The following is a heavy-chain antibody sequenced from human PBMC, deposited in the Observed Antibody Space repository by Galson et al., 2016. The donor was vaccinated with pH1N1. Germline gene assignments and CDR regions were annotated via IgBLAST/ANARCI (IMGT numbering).Heavy chain of an antibody. CDR2: ITGSGGRT. CDR3: VKEPFSTVLYGFDI. Sequence: SLRLSCAASGFNFGNYAMDWVRQPPGKGLEWVSGITGSGGRTDYGVSVKGRFIVSRDNSKNTLFLQLNSLRVDDTAVYYCVKEPFSTVLYGFDIWGQGTMVTVSS. CDR1: GFNFGNYA. J-gene: IGHJ3*02. V-gene: IGHV3-23*01. D-gene: IGHD5/OR15-5a*01.